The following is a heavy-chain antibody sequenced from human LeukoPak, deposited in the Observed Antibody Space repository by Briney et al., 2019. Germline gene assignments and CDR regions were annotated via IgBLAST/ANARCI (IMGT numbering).Heavy chain of an antibody. CDR1: GGSISSSSYY. CDR2: IYTSGST. Sequence: SETLSLTCTVSGGSISSSSYYWSWSRQPAGKGLEWIGRIYTSGSTNYNPSLKSRVTISVDTSKNQFSLKLSSVTAADTAVYYCARHRRGYTYDASDIWGQGTIVTVSS. CDR3: ARHRRGYTYDASDI. D-gene: IGHD5-18*01. J-gene: IGHJ3*02. V-gene: IGHV4-61*02.